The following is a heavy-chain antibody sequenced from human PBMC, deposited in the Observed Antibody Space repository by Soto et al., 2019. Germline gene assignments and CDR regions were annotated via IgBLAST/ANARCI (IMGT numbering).Heavy chain of an antibody. Sequence: TMCLTCSVSGDSIISDNDYWGWIRKSPGKGLEWIGHIYNSGITYYNPSLKSRVVISLDTSRNQFSLRLNSLTAADRAVYFCARGVTVFGLVSRFWFDPWGQGTVVTVSS. V-gene: IGHV4-30-4*08. J-gene: IGHJ5*02. CDR1: GDSIISDNDY. CDR3: ARGVTVFGLVSRFWFDP. D-gene: IGHD3-3*01. CDR2: IYNSGIT.